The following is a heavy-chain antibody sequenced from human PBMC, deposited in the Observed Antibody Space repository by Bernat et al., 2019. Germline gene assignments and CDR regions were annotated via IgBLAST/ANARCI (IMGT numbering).Heavy chain of an antibody. Sequence: QVQLQESGPGLVKSSQTLSLTCTVSGGSISSGGSFWSWIRQHPGKGLEWIGYIDYSGSTYYNPSLKSRVTISVDTSKNPFSPKLSSVTAADTAVYYCATASSGHYYDSSGYYLHYWGQGTLVTVSS. CDR1: GGSISSGGSF. CDR2: IDYSGST. CDR3: ATASSGHYYDSSGYYLHY. V-gene: IGHV4-31*03. J-gene: IGHJ4*02. D-gene: IGHD3-22*01.